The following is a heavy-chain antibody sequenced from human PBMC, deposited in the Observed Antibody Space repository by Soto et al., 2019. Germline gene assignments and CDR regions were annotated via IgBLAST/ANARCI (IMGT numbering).Heavy chain of an antibody. Sequence: ASVKVSCKASGYTFTSYALHWVRQAPGQRREWMGWINAGNGNTKYSQKFQGRVTITRDTSASTAYMELSSLRSEDTAVYYCAREGSGYVQRIFDYWGQGTLVTVSS. CDR3: AREGSGYVQRIFDY. CDR2: INAGNGNT. D-gene: IGHD5-12*01. J-gene: IGHJ4*02. V-gene: IGHV1-3*01. CDR1: GYTFTSYA.